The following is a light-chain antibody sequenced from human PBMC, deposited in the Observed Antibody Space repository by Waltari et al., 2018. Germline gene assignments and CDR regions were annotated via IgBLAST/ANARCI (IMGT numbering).Light chain of an antibody. Sequence: DIQMTQSPSSLSASVGDRVTITCRASRRVSTNLNWYQQKPGKGPRLLIYAASSLQGGVPPRFSGSGSGTDFTLTISSLQPEDFATYSCQQSFNVPYTFGQGTKL. V-gene: IGKV1-39*01. CDR2: AAS. J-gene: IGKJ2*01. CDR1: RRVSTN. CDR3: QQSFNVPYT.